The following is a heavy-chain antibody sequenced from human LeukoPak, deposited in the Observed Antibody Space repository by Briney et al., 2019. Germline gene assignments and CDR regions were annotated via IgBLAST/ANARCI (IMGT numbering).Heavy chain of an antibody. J-gene: IGHJ4*02. CDR3: ARHRSMVQPYCDY. D-gene: IGHD2-8*01. V-gene: IGHV5-51*01. Sequence: GEALKISCKGSGYTFTNYWIAWGRQMPGKGLEWMGIIYPGDSDTRYGPSFQGQVTISADKSISTAYLQLNSLKASDTAMYYCARHRSMVQPYCDYWGQGTLVTVSS. CDR1: GYTFTNYW. CDR2: IYPGDSDT.